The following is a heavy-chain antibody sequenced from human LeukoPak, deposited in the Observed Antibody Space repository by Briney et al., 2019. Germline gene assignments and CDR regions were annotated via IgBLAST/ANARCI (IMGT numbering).Heavy chain of an antibody. V-gene: IGHV5-51*01. Sequence: GESLKISCQGYGYSFTNFCIGWVRQIPGKGLEWMGIIYPADSNTIYSPSFQGQVTISADKSISTAYLQWSNLKASDTAIYYCARPRLAAAGSAFDIWGQGTMVTVSS. CDR2: IYPADSNT. CDR3: ARPRLAAAGSAFDI. CDR1: GYSFTNFC. D-gene: IGHD6-13*01. J-gene: IGHJ3*02.